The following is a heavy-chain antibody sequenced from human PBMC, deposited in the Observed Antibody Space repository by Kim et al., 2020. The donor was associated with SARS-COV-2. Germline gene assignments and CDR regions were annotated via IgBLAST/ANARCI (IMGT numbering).Heavy chain of an antibody. D-gene: IGHD4-17*01. CDR3: ARELAYGDYNFDY. CDR2: IYYSGST. Sequence: SETLSLTCTVSGGSISSGGYYWSWIRQHPGKGLEWIGYIYYSGSTYYNPSLKSRVTISVDTSKNQFSLKLSSVTAADTAVYYCARELAYGDYNFDYWGQGSLVSVSS. J-gene: IGHJ4*02. V-gene: IGHV4-31*03. CDR1: GGSISSGGYY.